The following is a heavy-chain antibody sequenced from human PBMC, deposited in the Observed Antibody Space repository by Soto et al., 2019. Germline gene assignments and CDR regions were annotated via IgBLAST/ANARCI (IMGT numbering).Heavy chain of an antibody. J-gene: IGHJ5*02. V-gene: IGHV4-28*01. CDR1: GYSISSSNW. Sequence: PSETLSLTCAVSGYSISSSNWWGWIRQPPGKGLEWIGYIYYSGTTYYNPSLKSRVTMSVDTSNNQFSLKLSSVTAADTAVYYCARQASGYYYGWFDPWGQGTLVTVS. CDR2: IYYSGTT. D-gene: IGHD3-22*01. CDR3: ARQASGYYYGWFDP.